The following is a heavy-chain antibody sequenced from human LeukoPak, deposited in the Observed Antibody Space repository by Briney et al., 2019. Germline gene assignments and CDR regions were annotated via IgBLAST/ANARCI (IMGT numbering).Heavy chain of an antibody. D-gene: IGHD1-26*01. V-gene: IGHV1-8*03. CDR1: GYTFTSCD. J-gene: IGHJ6*03. CDR2: MNPNSGNT. CDR3: ARGTGSSGHLYYYYYYMDV. Sequence: ASVKVSCKASGYTFTSCDINWVRQATGQGLEWMGWMNPNSGNTGYAQKFQGRVTITRNTSISTAYMELSSLRSEDTAVYYCARGTGSSGHLYYYYYYMDVWGKGTTVTVSS.